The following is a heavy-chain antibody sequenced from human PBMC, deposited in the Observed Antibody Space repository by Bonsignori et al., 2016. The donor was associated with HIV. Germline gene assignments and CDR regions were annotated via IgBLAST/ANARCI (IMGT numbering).Heavy chain of an antibody. J-gene: IGHJ6*03. CDR3: ARARSYGYWGMLDYYYYYYMDV. D-gene: IGHD5-18*01. Sequence: SETLSLTCTVSGGSISSSSYYWGWIRQPPGKGLEWIGSIYYSGSTHYNPSLKSRVTISVDTSKNQFSLKLSSVTAADTAVYYCARARSYGYWGMLDYYYYYYMDVWGKGTTVTVSS. V-gene: IGHV4-39*07. CDR2: IYYSGST. CDR1: GGSISSSSYY.